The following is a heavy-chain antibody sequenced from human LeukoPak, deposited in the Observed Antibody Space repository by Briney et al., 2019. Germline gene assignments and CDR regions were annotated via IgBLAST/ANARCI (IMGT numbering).Heavy chain of an antibody. CDR3: VKVAKYYYGSETYYFFEH. D-gene: IGHD3-10*01. Sequence: TGGSLRLPCAASGFTFTTYWMSWVRQLPGKGLEWVANINQDGTEKYYVDSVKGRFTISRDNAKNSLDLQMNSLRVEDTAIYYYVKVAKYYYGSETYYFFEHWGQGTPVTASS. V-gene: IGHV3-7*01. J-gene: IGHJ4*02. CDR2: INQDGTEK. CDR1: GFTFTTYW.